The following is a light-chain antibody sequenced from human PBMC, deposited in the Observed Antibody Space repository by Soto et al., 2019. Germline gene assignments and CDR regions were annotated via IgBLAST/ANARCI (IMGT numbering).Light chain of an antibody. CDR1: QSISSN. J-gene: IGKJ1*01. CDR3: QQYGSSGT. V-gene: IGKV3-20*01. Sequence: EIVMTQSPATLSVSPGERATLSRRASQSISSNLAWYQQKPGQAPRLLMFRTSSRATGFPTRFSGSGSGTDFTLTISRLEPEDFAVYDCQQYGSSGTFGQGTKVDIK. CDR2: RTS.